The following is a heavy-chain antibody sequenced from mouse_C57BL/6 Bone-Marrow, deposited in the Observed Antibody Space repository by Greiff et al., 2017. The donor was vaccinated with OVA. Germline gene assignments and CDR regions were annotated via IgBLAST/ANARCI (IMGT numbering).Heavy chain of an antibody. V-gene: IGHV1-39*01. CDR3: AKNGYYLYWYFDV. Sequence: VHVKQSGPELVKPGASVKISCKASGYSFTDYNMNWVKQSNGKSLEWIGVINPNYGTTSYNQKFKGKATLTVDQSSSTAYMQLNSLTSEDSAVYYCAKNGYYLYWYFDVWGTGTTVTVSS. J-gene: IGHJ1*03. CDR1: GYSFTDYN. CDR2: INPNYGTT. D-gene: IGHD2-3*01.